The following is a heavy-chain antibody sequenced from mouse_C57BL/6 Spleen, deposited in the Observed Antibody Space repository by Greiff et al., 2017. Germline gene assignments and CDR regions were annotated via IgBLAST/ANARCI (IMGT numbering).Heavy chain of an antibody. J-gene: IGHJ1*03. D-gene: IGHD1-1*01. Sequence: VMLVESGPGLVAPSQSLSITCTASGFSLTSYAISWVRQPPGKGLEWLGVIWTGGGTNYNSALKSRLSISKDNSKSQVFLKMNSLQTDDTARYYCARNLPSTVVEGYFDVWGTGTTVTVSS. V-gene: IGHV2-9-1*01. CDR2: IWTGGGT. CDR3: ARNLPSTVVEGYFDV. CDR1: GFSLTSYA.